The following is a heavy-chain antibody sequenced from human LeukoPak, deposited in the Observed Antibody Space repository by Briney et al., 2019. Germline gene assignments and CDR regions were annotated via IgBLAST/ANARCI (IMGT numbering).Heavy chain of an antibody. V-gene: IGHV3-13*04. J-gene: IGHJ5*02. CDR1: GFTFSNYD. CDR2: ICIGGDR. CDR3: TRGTRTGENWFDA. D-gene: IGHD7-27*01. Sequence: PGGSLRLSCAASGFTFSNYDMHWVRQPPGKGLEWVSSICIGGDRYYPDSVKGRFTISRGNAQNSLYLQMNSLRAGDTGVYYCTRGTRTGENWFDAWGQGTLVTVSS.